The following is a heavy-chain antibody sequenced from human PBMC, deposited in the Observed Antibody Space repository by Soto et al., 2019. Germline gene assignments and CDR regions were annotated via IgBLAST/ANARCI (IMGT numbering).Heavy chain of an antibody. CDR3: ARDMNFTNCESCSFDY. J-gene: IGHJ4*01. D-gene: IGHD2-15*01. V-gene: IGHV3-30*07. Sequence: SRDNSKNTLYLQMNSLRAEDTAVYYCARDMNFTNCESCSFDYWGQGTLVTVSS.